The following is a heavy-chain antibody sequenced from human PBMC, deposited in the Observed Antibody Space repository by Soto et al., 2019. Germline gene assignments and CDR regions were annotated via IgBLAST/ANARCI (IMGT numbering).Heavy chain of an antibody. CDR3: AKEGGDYVTYYYYYMDV. CDR1: GFTFSSYA. J-gene: IGHJ6*03. V-gene: IGHV3-23*01. Sequence: PGGSLRLSCAASGFTFSSYAMSWVRQAPGKGLERVSAISGSGGSTYYADSVEGRFTISRDNSKNTLYLQMNSLRAEDTAVYYCAKEGGDYVTYYYYYMDVWGKGTTVTVSS. CDR2: ISGSGGST. D-gene: IGHD4-17*01.